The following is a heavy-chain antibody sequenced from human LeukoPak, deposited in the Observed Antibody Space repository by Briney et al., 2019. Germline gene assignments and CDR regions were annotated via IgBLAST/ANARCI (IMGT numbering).Heavy chain of an antibody. Sequence: GGSLRLSCAASGFTFGSYAMHWVRQAPGKGLEWVAVISYDGSNKYYADSVKGRSTISRDNSKNTLYLQMNSLRAEDTAVYYCARVRELWFGESALDYWGQGTLVTVSS. CDR1: GFTFGSYA. D-gene: IGHD3-10*01. CDR3: ARVRELWFGESALDY. V-gene: IGHV3-30*04. J-gene: IGHJ4*02. CDR2: ISYDGSNK.